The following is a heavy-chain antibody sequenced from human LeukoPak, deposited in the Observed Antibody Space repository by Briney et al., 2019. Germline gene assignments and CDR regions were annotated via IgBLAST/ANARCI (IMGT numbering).Heavy chain of an antibody. J-gene: IGHJ4*02. V-gene: IGHV3-30*02. Sequence: GGSLRLSCAASGFSFSSYGMHWVRQAPGKGLEWVAFIRYDGSDKSYADSVKGRFTISRDNFENTLYLQMNSLRGEDTAVYYCAKDGVGTSGWRTWGQGTLVTVCS. CDR1: GFSFSSYG. CDR3: AKDGVGTSGWRT. CDR2: IRYDGSDK. D-gene: IGHD6-19*01.